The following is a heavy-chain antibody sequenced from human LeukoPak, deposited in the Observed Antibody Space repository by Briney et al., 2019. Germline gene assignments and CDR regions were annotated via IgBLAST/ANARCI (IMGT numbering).Heavy chain of an antibody. D-gene: IGHD4-17*01. Sequence: GGSLRLSCAASGFTFSSYSMNWVRQAPGEGLEWGSSISISSSYIYYADSVKGRFTISRDNAKNSLYLQMNSLRAEDTAVYYCARALLTVTTFDPWGQGTLVTVSS. V-gene: IGHV3-21*01. CDR2: ISISSSYI. CDR3: ARALLTVTTFDP. J-gene: IGHJ5*02. CDR1: GFTFSSYS.